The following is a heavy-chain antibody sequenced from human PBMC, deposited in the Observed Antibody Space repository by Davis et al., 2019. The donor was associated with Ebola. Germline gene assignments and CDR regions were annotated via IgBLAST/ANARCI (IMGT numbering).Heavy chain of an antibody. Sequence: PSETLSLTCDVSGGPINSGSNSWSWIRQPPGKGLEWIGNIYHSGSTYYNPSLKSRVTISVDRSKNQFSLQLNSVTPEDTALYYCARGWFRGGMDVWGEGTTVTVSS. V-gene: IGHV4-30-2*01. CDR1: GGPINSGSNS. J-gene: IGHJ6*04. D-gene: IGHD3-10*01. CDR2: IYHSGST. CDR3: ARGWFRGGMDV.